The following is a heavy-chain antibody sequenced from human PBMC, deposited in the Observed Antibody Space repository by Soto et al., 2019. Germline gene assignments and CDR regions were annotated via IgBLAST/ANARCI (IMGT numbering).Heavy chain of an antibody. D-gene: IGHD2-21*02. CDR3: ARAMVVTQNWFDP. Sequence: SETLSLTCTVSGGSISSYYWSWIRQPPGKGLEWIGYVYYFGSTNYNPSLKSRVTISVDTSKNQFSLKLSSVTAADTAVYYCARAMVVTQNWFDPWGQGTLVTVSS. CDR2: VYYFGST. J-gene: IGHJ5*02. V-gene: IGHV4-59*12. CDR1: GGSISSYY.